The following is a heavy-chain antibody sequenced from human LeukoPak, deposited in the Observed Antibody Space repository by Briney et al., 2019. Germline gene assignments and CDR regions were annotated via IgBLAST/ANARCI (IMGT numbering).Heavy chain of an antibody. CDR1: GFTFSSYA. Sequence: GGSLRLSCAASGFTFSSYAMSWVRQTPGKGLEWVSAISGSGGATYYADSVKGRFTISRDNSKNTLCLQMNSLRAEDTAVYYCARGGYDILTGYSGYFDYWGQGTLVTVSS. CDR3: ARGGYDILTGYSGYFDY. V-gene: IGHV3-23*01. CDR2: ISGSGGAT. J-gene: IGHJ4*02. D-gene: IGHD3-9*01.